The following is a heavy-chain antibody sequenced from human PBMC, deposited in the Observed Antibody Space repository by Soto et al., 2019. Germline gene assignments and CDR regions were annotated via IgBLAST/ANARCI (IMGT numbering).Heavy chain of an antibody. V-gene: IGHV1-2*04. D-gene: IGHD5-18*01. Sequence: ASVKVSCKASGYTFTGYYMHWVRQAPGQGLEWMGWINPNSGGTNYAQKFQGWVTMTRDTSISTAYMELSRLRSDDTAVYYCAREGGGGRVSYGDAFDIWGQGTMVTVSS. CDR1: GYTFTGYY. CDR2: INPNSGGT. J-gene: IGHJ3*02. CDR3: AREGGGGRVSYGDAFDI.